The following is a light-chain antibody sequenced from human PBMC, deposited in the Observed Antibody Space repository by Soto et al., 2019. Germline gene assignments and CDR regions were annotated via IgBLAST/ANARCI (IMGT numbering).Light chain of an antibody. CDR2: EVS. J-gene: IGLJ3*02. CDR1: SSDVGAYRY. Sequence: QSALTQPASVSGSPGQSITISCTGSSSDVGAYRYVSWFQQHPGRAPKLIIYEVSNRPSGVSDRFSGSKSGNMASLTISGLKAEDEADYHCSSYTTTTAWVFGGGTQLTVL. V-gene: IGLV2-14*01. CDR3: SSYTTTTAWV.